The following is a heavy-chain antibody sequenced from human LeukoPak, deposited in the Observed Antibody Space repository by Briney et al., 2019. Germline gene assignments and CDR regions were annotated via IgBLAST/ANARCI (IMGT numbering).Heavy chain of an antibody. D-gene: IGHD2-15*01. V-gene: IGHV4-59*01. J-gene: IGHJ4*02. Sequence: PSETLSLTCRVSGDSISTYYWSWIRQSPGKGLEWIGYIYHSGNTNYNPSLKSRVTISADTSNNQFSLRLSSVTAADTAVYYCATGYSSAWYYFDYWGQGTLVTVSS. CDR1: GDSISTYY. CDR3: ATGYSSAWYYFDY. CDR2: IYHSGNT.